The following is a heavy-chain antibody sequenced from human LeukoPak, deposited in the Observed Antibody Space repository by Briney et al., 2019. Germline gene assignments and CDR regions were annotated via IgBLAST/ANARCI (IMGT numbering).Heavy chain of an antibody. Sequence: PGRSLRLSCAASGFTFDDYAMHWVRQAPGKGLEWVSGISWNSGSIGYAGSVKGRFTISRDNAKNSLYLQMNSLRAEDTALYYCAKAAVTMVLPYYYMDVWGKGTTVTVSS. D-gene: IGHD3-10*01. CDR1: GFTFDDYA. J-gene: IGHJ6*03. CDR3: AKAAVTMVLPYYYMDV. CDR2: ISWNSGSI. V-gene: IGHV3-9*01.